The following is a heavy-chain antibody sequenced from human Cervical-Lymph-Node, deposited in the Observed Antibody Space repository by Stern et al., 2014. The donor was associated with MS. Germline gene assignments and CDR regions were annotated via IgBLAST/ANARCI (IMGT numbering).Heavy chain of an antibody. J-gene: IGHJ4*02. CDR1: GGTFNTNV. Sequence: VQLVQSGAEVKKPGSSVKVSCKASGGTFNTNVISWVRQAPGQGLEWMGGIIPIFGTALYAQKFQGRVTITANESTRAAYMELSSLRSEDTAVYYCARAAYSTSSYNYWGQGTLVIVSS. CDR2: IIPIFGTA. CDR3: ARAAYSTSSYNY. D-gene: IGHD6-6*01. V-gene: IGHV1-69*01.